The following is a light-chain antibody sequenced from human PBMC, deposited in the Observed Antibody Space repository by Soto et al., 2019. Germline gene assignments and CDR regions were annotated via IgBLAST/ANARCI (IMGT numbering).Light chain of an antibody. CDR3: QQYNSMWT. CDR2: KAS. J-gene: IGKJ1*01. CDR1: QTISSW. Sequence: DIQITQSPSALSGSVGDRVTITCRASQTISSWLAWYKQKPGKAPKLLIYKASTLKSGVPSRLSGSGSGTEFTLTISSLQPDDFATYYCQQYNSMWTFGQGTKVDIK. V-gene: IGKV1-5*03.